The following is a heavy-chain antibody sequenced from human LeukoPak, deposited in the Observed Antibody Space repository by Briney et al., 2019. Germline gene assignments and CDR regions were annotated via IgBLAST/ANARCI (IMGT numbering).Heavy chain of an antibody. V-gene: IGHV3-23*01. J-gene: IGHJ4*02. CDR2: ISGSGGST. Sequence: GGSLRLSCAASGFTFSSYSMSWVRQAPGKGLEWVSVISGSGGSTYYADSVKGRFTISRDNAENLLYLQMNSLRAEDTAVYYCTRDQEGSDYWGQGTLVTVSS. CDR3: TRDQEGSDY. CDR1: GFTFSSYS.